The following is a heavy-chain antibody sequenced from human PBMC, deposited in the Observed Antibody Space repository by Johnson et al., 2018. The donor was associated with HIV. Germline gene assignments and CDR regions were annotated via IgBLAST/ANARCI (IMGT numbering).Heavy chain of an antibody. J-gene: IGHJ3*02. Sequence: VQLVESGGGVVQPGGSLRLSCAASGFTVSSNYMNWVRQAPGKGLEWVSVIYSGDNTFHADSVKGRFIISRDNSKNTLYLQMNSLRAEDTAVYYCGTGSPTVTTNAFDIWGQGTMVTVSS. CDR2: IYSGDNT. D-gene: IGHD4-17*01. CDR1: GFTVSSNY. CDR3: GTGSPTVTTNAFDI. V-gene: IGHV3-66*01.